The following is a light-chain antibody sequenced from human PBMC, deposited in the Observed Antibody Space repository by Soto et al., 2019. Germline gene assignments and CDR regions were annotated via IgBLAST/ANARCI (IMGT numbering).Light chain of an antibody. V-gene: IGLV2-18*02. J-gene: IGLJ1*01. CDR1: SSDIGSYNR. Sequence: QSALTQPASVSRTPGKAITISCTGTSSDIGSYNRVSWYQQPPGTAPKLIIYEVNNRPSGVPDHISGSKSGNTASLNISELQAEDEADYYCNSFTPSSAYVFGTGTKVTVL. CDR2: EVN. CDR3: NSFTPSSAYV.